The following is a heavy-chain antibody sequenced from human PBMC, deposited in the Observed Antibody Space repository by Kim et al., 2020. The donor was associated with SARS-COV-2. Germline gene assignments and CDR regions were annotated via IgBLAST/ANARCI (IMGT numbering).Heavy chain of an antibody. Sequence: ADSAKRQFTISRDNAKNSLFLQMHSLRPEDTALYYCAKVSQVGYYNHAMDVWGRGTTVTVSS. J-gene: IGHJ6*02. CDR3: AKVSQVGYYNHAMDV. D-gene: IGHD1-26*01. V-gene: IGHV3-9*01.